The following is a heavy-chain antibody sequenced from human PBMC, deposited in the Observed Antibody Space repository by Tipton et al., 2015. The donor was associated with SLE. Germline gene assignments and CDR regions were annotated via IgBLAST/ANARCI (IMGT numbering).Heavy chain of an antibody. CDR3: ARTCRSTSCYADY. D-gene: IGHD2-2*01. CDR1: GFTFSSYA. V-gene: IGHV3-23*01. J-gene: IGHJ4*02. CDR2: ISGSGGRT. Sequence: SLRLSCAASGFTFSSYAMNWVRQAPGKGLEWVSGISGSGGRTYYADSVKGRLTISRDNAKNSLYLQMKSLRVEDTAVYYCARTCRSTSCYADYWGQGTLVTASS.